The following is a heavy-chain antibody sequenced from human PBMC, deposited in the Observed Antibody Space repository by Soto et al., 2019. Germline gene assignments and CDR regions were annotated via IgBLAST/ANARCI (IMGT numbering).Heavy chain of an antibody. CDR3: ARGLLYDFWSGYLDY. Sequence: QVQLVESGGGVVQPGRSLRLSCAASGFTFSSYAMHWVRQAPGKGLEWVAVISYDGSNKYYADSVKGRFTISRDNSKNTLYLQMNRLRAEDTAVYYCARGLLYDFWSGYLDYWGQGTLVTVSS. J-gene: IGHJ4*02. V-gene: IGHV3-30-3*01. D-gene: IGHD3-3*01. CDR1: GFTFSSYA. CDR2: ISYDGSNK.